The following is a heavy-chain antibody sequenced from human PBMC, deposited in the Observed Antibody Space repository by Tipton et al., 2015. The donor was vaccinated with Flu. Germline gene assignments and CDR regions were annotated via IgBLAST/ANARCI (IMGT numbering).Heavy chain of an antibody. J-gene: IGHJ4*02. CDR1: GFTFSSYE. D-gene: IGHD3-10*01. Sequence: QLVQSGGGLVQPGGSLRLSCAASGFTFSSYEMNWVRQAPGKGLEWVSYISSSDSPIYYADSVKGRFTIPRDNAKNSLYLQMNSPRAEDTAVYYCARDQSGYYGSGSYPSDYWGQGTLVTVSS. CDR3: ARDQSGYYGSGSYPSDY. CDR2: ISSSDSPI. V-gene: IGHV3-48*03.